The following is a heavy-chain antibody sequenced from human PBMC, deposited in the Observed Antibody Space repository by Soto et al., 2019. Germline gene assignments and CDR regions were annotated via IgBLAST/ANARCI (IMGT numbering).Heavy chain of an antibody. J-gene: IGHJ4*02. CDR2: LYWDDDK. CDR1: GFSLSTSGVC. CDR3: AYRQRTVYFDY. V-gene: IGHV2-5*02. D-gene: IGHD4-17*01. Sequence: QITLKESGPTLVKPTQTLTLTCTFSGFSLSTSGVCVGWIRQPPGKALEWLALLYWDDDKRYSPSLKSRLTITQDPSKNQVVLTMTNMDHVDTAAYSCAYRQRTVYFDYWGQGTLVTVSS.